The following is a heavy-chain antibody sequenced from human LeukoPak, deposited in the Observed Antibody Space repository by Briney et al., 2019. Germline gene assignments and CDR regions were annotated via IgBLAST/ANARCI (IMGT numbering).Heavy chain of an antibody. CDR2: ISGSGGST. Sequence: TGGSLRLSCAASGFTFSSYAMSWVRQAPGKGLEWVSAISGSGGSTYYADSVKGRFTISRDNSKNTLYLQMNNLRAEDTAVYYCAKGRYSYGYYYYGMDVWGQGTTVTVSS. CDR3: AKGRYSYGYYYYGMDV. J-gene: IGHJ6*02. V-gene: IGHV3-23*01. CDR1: GFTFSSYA. D-gene: IGHD5-18*01.